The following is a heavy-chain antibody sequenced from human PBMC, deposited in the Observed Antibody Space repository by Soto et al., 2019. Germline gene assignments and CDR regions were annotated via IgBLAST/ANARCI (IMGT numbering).Heavy chain of an antibody. D-gene: IGHD3-10*01. CDR2: IYSGGST. V-gene: IGHV3-66*01. CDR3: LGGEYVGPFDY. CDR1: GFTVSSNY. Sequence: GGSLRLSCAASGFTVSSNYMSWVRQAPGKGLERVSVIYSGGSTYYADSVKGRFTISRDNSKNTLYLQMNSLRAEDTAVYYCLGGEYVGPFDYWGQGTLVTVSS. J-gene: IGHJ4*02.